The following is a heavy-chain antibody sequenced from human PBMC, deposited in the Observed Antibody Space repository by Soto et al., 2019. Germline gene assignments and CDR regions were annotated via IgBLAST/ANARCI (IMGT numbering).Heavy chain of an antibody. J-gene: IGHJ6*02. V-gene: IGHV4-39*01. D-gene: IGHD2-15*01. Sequence: SETLSLTCSVSGYSVSSSDYYWAWIRQPPGRGLEWIGSMLYSGLTYYNPSLKSRVTLSVDTSKNQFSVRLNSVTASDTAVYYCAPLSVSLSGPYGIHVWGQGTTVTVSS. CDR1: GYSVSSSDYY. CDR3: APLSVSLSGPYGIHV. CDR2: MLYSGLT.